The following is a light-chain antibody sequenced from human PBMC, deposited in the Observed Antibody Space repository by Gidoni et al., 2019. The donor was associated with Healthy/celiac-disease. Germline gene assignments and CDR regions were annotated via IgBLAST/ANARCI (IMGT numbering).Light chain of an antibody. CDR1: QSGSSN. J-gene: IGKJ1*01. V-gene: IGKV3-15*01. Sequence: EIVMTQSPATLSLSPGESATLSCRASQSGSSNLAWYQQKPGQAPRLLLYGASTRATGIPARFSGSGSWTEFTLTISSLQSEDFAVYYCQQYNNWPPWTFGQGTKVEIK. CDR2: GAS. CDR3: QQYNNWPPWT.